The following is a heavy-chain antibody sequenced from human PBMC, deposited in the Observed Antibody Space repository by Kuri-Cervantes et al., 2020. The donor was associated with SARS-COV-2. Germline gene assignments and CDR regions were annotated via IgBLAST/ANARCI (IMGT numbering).Heavy chain of an antibody. CDR1: GGTFSSYA. Sequence: SVKVSCKASGGTFSSYAISWVRQAPGQGLEWMGGIIPIFGTANYAQKFQGRVTITADESTSTAYMELSSLRSEDTAVYYCARRAAAGYYYYYMDVWGRGTTVTVSS. D-gene: IGHD6-13*01. CDR2: IIPIFGTA. V-gene: IGHV1-69*13. CDR3: ARRAAAGYYYYYMDV. J-gene: IGHJ6*03.